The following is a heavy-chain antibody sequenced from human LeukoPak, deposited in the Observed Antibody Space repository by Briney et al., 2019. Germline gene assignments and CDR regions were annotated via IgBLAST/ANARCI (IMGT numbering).Heavy chain of an antibody. CDR2: MHPNSGGT. CDR1: GYTFTDYY. CDR3: ARTPYGDYSSFDY. V-gene: IGHV1-2*04. Sequence: ASVKVSCKASGYTFTDYYMHWLRQAPGQGLEWMGWMHPNSGGTNYAQKFQGWVTMTRDTSISTAYMELSRLRSDDTAVYYCARTPYGDYSSFDYWGQGTLVTVSS. D-gene: IGHD4-17*01. J-gene: IGHJ4*02.